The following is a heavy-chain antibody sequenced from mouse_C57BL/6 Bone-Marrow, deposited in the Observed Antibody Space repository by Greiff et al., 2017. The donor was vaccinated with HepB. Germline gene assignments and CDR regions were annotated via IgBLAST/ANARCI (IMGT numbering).Heavy chain of an antibody. D-gene: IGHD1-1*01. Sequence: QVHVKQSGAELVKPGASVKLSCKASGYTFTSYWMHWVKQRPGRGLEWIGRIDPNSGGTKYNEKFKSKATLTVDKPSSTAYMQLSSLTSEDSAVYYCARAGGSKADYAMDYWGQGTSVTVSS. CDR1: GYTFTSYW. J-gene: IGHJ4*01. CDR3: ARAGGSKADYAMDY. V-gene: IGHV1-72*01. CDR2: IDPNSGGT.